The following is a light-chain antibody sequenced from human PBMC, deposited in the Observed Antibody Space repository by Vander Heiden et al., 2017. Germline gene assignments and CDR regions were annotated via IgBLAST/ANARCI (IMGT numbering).Light chain of an antibody. V-gene: IGKV1-33*01. Sequence: DIQMTQSPSSLSASVGDRVTITCQASQDISTYLNWYQQKPGKAPKLLIYDASNLETGVPSRFSGSGSGTDFTFTISSLQPEDIATYYCQQYDNHPITFGQGTRLEIK. J-gene: IGKJ5*01. CDR2: DAS. CDR1: QDISTY. CDR3: QQYDNHPIT.